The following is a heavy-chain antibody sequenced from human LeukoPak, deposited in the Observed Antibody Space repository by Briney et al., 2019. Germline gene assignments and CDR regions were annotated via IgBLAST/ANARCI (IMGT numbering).Heavy chain of an antibody. Sequence: GGSLRLSCAASGFTFSSYWMSWVRQAPGKGLEWVANIKQDGSEKYYVDSVKGRFTISRDNSMNTLYLQMNSLRSEDTAVYYCARSDSSSWHLFDYWGQGTLVTVSS. D-gene: IGHD6-13*01. V-gene: IGHV3-7*01. CDR3: ARSDSSSWHLFDY. CDR1: GFTFSSYW. CDR2: IKQDGSEK. J-gene: IGHJ4*02.